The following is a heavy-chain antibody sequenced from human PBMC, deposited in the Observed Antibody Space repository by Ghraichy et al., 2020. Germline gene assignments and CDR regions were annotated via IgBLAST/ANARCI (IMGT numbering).Heavy chain of an antibody. V-gene: IGHV4-30-2*01. D-gene: IGHD4-11*01. CDR2: IFHSGST. CDR1: GGSINSGDYS. CDR3: ARALTTATYWYFDL. Sequence: SLNISCAVSGGSINSGDYSWSWIRQPPGKGLEWIGYIFHSGSTYYNPSLKSRVTISVDRSKNQFSLKLSSVTAADTAVYYCARALTTATYWYFDLWGRGTLVTVSS. J-gene: IGHJ2*01.